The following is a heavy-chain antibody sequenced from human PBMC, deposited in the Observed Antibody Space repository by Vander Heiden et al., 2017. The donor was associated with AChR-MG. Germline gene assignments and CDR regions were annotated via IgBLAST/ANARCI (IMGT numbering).Heavy chain of an antibody. CDR1: GFTFSSYS. CDR2: ISSSSSTI. CDR3: ARGAPTNFDY. J-gene: IGHJ4*02. V-gene: IGHV3-48*02. Sequence: EVQLVESGGGLVQPGGSLRLSCAASGFTFSSYSMHWVRQAPGKGLEGVSYISSSSSTIYYADSVKGRFTISRDNAKNSLYLQMNSLRDEDTAVYYCARGAPTNFDYWGQVTLVTVSS. D-gene: IGHD1-26*01.